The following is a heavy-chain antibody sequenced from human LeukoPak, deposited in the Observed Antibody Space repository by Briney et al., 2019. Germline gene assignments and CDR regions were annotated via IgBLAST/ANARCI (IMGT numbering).Heavy chain of an antibody. CDR1: GFTFSSYS. D-gene: IGHD2-2*02. J-gene: IGHJ4*02. CDR2: ISSSSSYI. Sequence: GGSLRLSGAASGFTFSSYSMNWVRQAPGKGLEWVSSISSSSSYIYYADSVKGRFTISRDNAKNSLYLQMNSLRAEDTAVYYCARGKYCSSTSCYTEFDYWGQGTLVTDSS. V-gene: IGHV3-21*01. CDR3: ARGKYCSSTSCYTEFDY.